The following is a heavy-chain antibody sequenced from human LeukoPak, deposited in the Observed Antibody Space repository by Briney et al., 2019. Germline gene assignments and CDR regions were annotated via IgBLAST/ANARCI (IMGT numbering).Heavy chain of an antibody. J-gene: IGHJ4*02. CDR3: AKEYYDSSGYHLDY. Sequence: PGGTLRLSCAASGFTFSSYGMSWVRQAPGKGLEWVSAISGSGGSTYYADSVKGRFTIPRDNSKNTLYLQMNSLRAEDTAVYYCAKEYYDSSGYHLDYWGQGTLVTVSS. V-gene: IGHV3-23*01. D-gene: IGHD3-22*01. CDR1: GFTFSSYG. CDR2: ISGSGGST.